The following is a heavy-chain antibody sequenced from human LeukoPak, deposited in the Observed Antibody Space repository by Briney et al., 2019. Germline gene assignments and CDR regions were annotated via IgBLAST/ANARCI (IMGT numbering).Heavy chain of an antibody. J-gene: IGHJ4*02. CDR1: GGSFSGYY. CDR2: NNHSGST. V-gene: IGHV4-34*01. CDR3: ARTVRVARYYDSSGYLDY. D-gene: IGHD3-22*01. Sequence: SETLSLTCAVYGGSFSGYYWSWIRQPPGKGLEWFGENNHSGSTNYNPSTQSRVTISVDTSKSQYSLKLSSVTAADTAVYYCARTVRVARYYDSSGYLDYWDQGTLVTVSS.